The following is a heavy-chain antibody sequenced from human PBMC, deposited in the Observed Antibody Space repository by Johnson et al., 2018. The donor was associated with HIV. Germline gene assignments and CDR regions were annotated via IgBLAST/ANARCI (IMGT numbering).Heavy chain of an antibody. V-gene: IGHV3-30*14. Sequence: QVQLVESGGGVVQPGRSLRLSCAASGFTFSSCAFHWVRQAPGKGLEWVAVISYDGSNKYYADSVKGRFTISRDNFKNTLYLQMNTLRVEDTAFYYCARESGQAFDVWGQGTMVTVSS. J-gene: IGHJ3*01. D-gene: IGHD6-25*01. CDR3: ARESGQAFDV. CDR2: ISYDGSNK. CDR1: GFTFSSCA.